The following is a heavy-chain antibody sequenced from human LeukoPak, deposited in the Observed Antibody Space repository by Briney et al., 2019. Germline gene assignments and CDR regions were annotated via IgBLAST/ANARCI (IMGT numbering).Heavy chain of an antibody. CDR1: GGSISSSSCY. CDR2: IYYSGST. V-gene: IGHV4-39*01. CDR3: ARHPTDPPIPNWFDP. Sequence: SETLSLTCTVSGGSISSSSCYWGWLRQPPGKGLEWIGSIYYSGSTYYNPSLKSRVTISVDTSKNQFSLKLSSVTAADTAVYYCARHPTDPPIPNWFDPWGQGTLVTVSS. J-gene: IGHJ5*02. D-gene: IGHD2-21*01.